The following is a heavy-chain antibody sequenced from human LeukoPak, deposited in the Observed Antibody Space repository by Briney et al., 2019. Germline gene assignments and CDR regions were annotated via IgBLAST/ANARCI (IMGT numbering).Heavy chain of an antibody. D-gene: IGHD1-26*01. J-gene: IGHJ5*02. CDR1: GGSFSGYY. V-gene: IGHV4-34*01. CDR3: ARLRRKYSGSYRGSWFDP. CDR2: INHSGST. Sequence: PSETLSLTCAVYGGSFSGYYWSWIRQPPGKGLEWIGEINHSGSTNYNLSLKSRVTISVDTSKNQFSLKLSSVTAADTAVYYCARLRRKYSGSYRGSWFDPWGQGTLVTVSS.